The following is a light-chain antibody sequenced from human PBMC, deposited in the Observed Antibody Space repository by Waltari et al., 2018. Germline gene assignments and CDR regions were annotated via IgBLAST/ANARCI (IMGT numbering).Light chain of an antibody. V-gene: IGLV3-1*01. CDR2: QDS. J-gene: IGLJ2*01. CDR3: QAWDSSIL. Sequence: SYELTQPPSVSVSPGQTASITCSGDHLGDKYACWYQQKPGQSPVLGIYQDSKRPAGIPERFSGSNSGNTATLTISGTQAMDEADYYCQAWDSSILFGGGTKLTVL. CDR1: HLGDKY.